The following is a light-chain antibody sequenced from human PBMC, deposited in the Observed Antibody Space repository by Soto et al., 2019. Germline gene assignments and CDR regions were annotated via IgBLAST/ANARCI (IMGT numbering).Light chain of an antibody. J-gene: IGKJ1*01. V-gene: IGKV3-20*01. CDR3: QQYSSPPT. CDR1: QSVSSSY. CDR2: DAS. Sequence: EIVLTQSPGTLSLSPGERATLSCRSSQSVSSSYLAWYRQKPGQAPRLLIYDASSRATGIPDRFSGSGSGTDFTLTISRLEPEDFAVYYCQQYSSPPTFGQGTKVAIK.